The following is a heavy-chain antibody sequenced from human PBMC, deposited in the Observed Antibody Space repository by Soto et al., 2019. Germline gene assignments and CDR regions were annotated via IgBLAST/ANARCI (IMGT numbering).Heavy chain of an antibody. D-gene: IGHD2-2*01. V-gene: IGHV1-69*01. CDR2: IIPRFGTA. J-gene: IGHJ4*02. CDR1: GGTFSRYA. Sequence: QVQLVQSGAEVKKPGSSVEVSCKASGGTFSRYAISWVRQAPGQGLEWMGGIIPRFGTAHYEQKFQGRVTITADESTSTAYMELSSLRSEDKDVYYCASSSPCPGIVVVPASMDYWGQGTLVTVSS. CDR3: ASSSPCPGIVVVPASMDY.